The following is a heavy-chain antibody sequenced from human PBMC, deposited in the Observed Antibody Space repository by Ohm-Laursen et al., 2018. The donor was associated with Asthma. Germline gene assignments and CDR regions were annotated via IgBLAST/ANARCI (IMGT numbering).Heavy chain of an antibody. V-gene: IGHV1-18*01. CDR1: GYTFTSYA. D-gene: IGHD3-22*01. Sequence: EASVKVSCKASGYTFTSYAIHWVRQAPGQRLEWMAWISAYNGNTNYAPKFQDRVTMTTDTSTSTAYTELRGLRSDDTAVYYCARVPSYYDHSSYYDRIDYWGQGSLVTVSS. J-gene: IGHJ4*02. CDR3: ARVPSYYDHSSYYDRIDY. CDR2: ISAYNGNT.